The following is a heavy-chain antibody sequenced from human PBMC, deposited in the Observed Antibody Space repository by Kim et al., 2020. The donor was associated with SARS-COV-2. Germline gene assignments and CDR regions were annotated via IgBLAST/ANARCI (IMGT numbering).Heavy chain of an antibody. D-gene: IGHD3-22*01. Sequence: SETLSLTCAVSGGSISSSNWWSWVRQPPGKGLGWIGEIYHSWSTNYNPSLKSRVTISVDKSKNQFSLKLSSVTAADTAVYYCARGPGDSSGYWPHWFDPWGQGTLVTVSS. CDR2: IYHSWST. V-gene: IGHV4-4*02. CDR3: ARGPGDSSGYWPHWFDP. J-gene: IGHJ5*02. CDR1: GGSISSSNW.